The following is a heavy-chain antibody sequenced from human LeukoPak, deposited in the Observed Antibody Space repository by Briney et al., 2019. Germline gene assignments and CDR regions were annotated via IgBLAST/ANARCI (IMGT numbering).Heavy chain of an antibody. V-gene: IGHV3-30*03. J-gene: IGHJ6*02. CDR3: ARDGAKVGEAVTYYYYGMDV. Sequence: GGSLRLSCAASGFTFSSYGMHWVRQAPGKGLEWVAVISYDGSNKYYADSVKGRFTISRDNSKNTLYLQMNSLRAEDTAVYYCARDGAKVGEAVTYYYYGMDVWGQGTTVTVSS. CDR2: ISYDGSNK. CDR1: GFTFSSYG. D-gene: IGHD6-19*01.